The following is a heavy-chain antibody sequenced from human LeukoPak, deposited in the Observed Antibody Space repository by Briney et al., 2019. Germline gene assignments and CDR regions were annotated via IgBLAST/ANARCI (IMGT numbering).Heavy chain of an antibody. V-gene: IGHV3-74*01. Sequence: SGGSLRLSCAASGFTFSGYWMHWVRQAPGKGLVWVSRINSDGSSIRYADSVKGRFTISRDNAKNALYLQMNSLRAEDTAVYYCARVPYGDYVDYFDYWGQGTLVTVSS. CDR2: INSDGSSI. CDR1: GFTFSGYW. CDR3: ARVPYGDYVDYFDY. D-gene: IGHD4-17*01. J-gene: IGHJ4*02.